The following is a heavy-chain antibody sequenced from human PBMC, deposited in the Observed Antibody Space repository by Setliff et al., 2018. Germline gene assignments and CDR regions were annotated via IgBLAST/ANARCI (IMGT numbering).Heavy chain of an antibody. CDR1: GYNFITFG. Sequence: ASVKVSCKTSGYNFITFGISWVRQAPGQGLEWMGWISPYNEKTNYAEKFQDRVTMTTDTSTATVYMELKNLRSDDTAVYYCARSSGPRVVLAADFDYWGQGTLVTVSS. CDR3: ARSSGPRVVLAADFDY. D-gene: IGHD3-9*01. V-gene: IGHV1-18*01. CDR2: ISPYNEKT. J-gene: IGHJ4*02.